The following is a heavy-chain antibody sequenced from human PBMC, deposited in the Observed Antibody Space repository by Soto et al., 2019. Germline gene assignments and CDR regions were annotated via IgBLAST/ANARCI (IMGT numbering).Heavy chain of an antibody. J-gene: IGHJ4*02. CDR1: GGSTSSYY. Sequence: SETLSLTCSVSGGSTSSYYWSWTRQPPGKGLEWIGNIYYSGSTNYNPSLKSRVTISVDTSKNQFSLKLTSVTAADTAVYFCARGPYRNSGIFDYWGQGTLVTISS. V-gene: IGHV4-59*01. D-gene: IGHD6-6*01. CDR2: IYYSGST. CDR3: ARGPYRNSGIFDY.